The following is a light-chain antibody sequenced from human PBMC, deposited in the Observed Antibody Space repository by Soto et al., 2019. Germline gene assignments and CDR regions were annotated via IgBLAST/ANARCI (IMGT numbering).Light chain of an antibody. CDR3: QQCGSSPWT. CDR2: GAS. J-gene: IGKJ1*01. V-gene: IGKV3-20*01. CDR1: QSVSSSY. Sequence: EIVLTQSPGTLSLSPGERATLSCSASQSVSSSYLAWYQQKPGQAPRLLIYGASSRATGIPDRFSGSGSGTDFTLTISRLEPEDFAVYYCQQCGSSPWTVGQGTKVEIK.